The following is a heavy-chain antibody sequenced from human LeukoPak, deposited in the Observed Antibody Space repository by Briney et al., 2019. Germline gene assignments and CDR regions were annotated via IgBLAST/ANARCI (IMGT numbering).Heavy chain of an antibody. CDR2: ISGSGGST. CDR1: VFSFSVYA. Sequence: RGGSLTLSCARSVFSFSVYAMSCVRDAPGGGRECVSAISGSGGSTPYADSVKGRFPLPRDNSKNTLYLQMHSLRAEDTAVYYCPKALGQYCSRGRCYFDYWGQGTLVTVSS. D-gene: IGHD2-15*01. J-gene: IGHJ4*02. V-gene: IGHV3-23*01. CDR3: PKALGQYCSRGRCYFDY.